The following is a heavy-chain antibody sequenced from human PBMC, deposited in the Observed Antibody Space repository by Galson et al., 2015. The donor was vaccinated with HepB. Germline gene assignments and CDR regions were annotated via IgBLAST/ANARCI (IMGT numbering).Heavy chain of an antibody. J-gene: IGHJ4*02. CDR2: IHDHGSAT. V-gene: IGHV3-23*05. CDR1: GFTFSDYA. D-gene: IGHD1-1*01. CDR3: VKASGSLMSNWHFDY. Sequence: SLRLSCAASGFTFSDYAMSWVRQAPGKGLEWVSTIHDHGSATHYLDSVMGRFTISRDDPKNTLNLQMSSLRADDTAVYYCVKASGSLMSNWHFDYWGQGALVTVSS.